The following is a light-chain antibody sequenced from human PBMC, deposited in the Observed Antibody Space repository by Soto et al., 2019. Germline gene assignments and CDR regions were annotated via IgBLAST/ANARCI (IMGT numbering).Light chain of an antibody. CDR2: AAS. CDR1: QSVSNNY. V-gene: IGKV3-20*01. J-gene: IGKJ4*01. Sequence: EIVLSQSPVTLSLSPGERATLSCRASQSVSNNYLAWYQQKPGQAPRLLIAAASNRATGISDRFSGSGSGTDFTLTISRLEPENFAVYYCQQYDSSTGLTFGGGTKVDIK. CDR3: QQYDSSTGLT.